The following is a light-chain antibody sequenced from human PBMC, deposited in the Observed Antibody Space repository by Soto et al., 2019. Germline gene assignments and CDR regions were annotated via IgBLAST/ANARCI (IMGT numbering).Light chain of an antibody. J-gene: IGKJ1*01. CDR1: QSITNW. CDR3: QQYNSYSWT. CDR2: DAS. V-gene: IGKV1-5*01. Sequence: DIQMTQSPSSLSASVGDRVTITCRASQSITNWLAWYQQKPGKAPKLLIYDASSLESGVPSRFSGGVFGTEFTLTISSLQPDDIATYSCQQYNSYSWTVGQGTKVDSK.